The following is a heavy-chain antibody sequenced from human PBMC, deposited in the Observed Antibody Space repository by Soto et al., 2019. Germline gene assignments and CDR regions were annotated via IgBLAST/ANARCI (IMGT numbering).Heavy chain of an antibody. J-gene: IGHJ4*02. V-gene: IGHV3-23*01. CDR2: ISGSGGST. D-gene: IGHD3-3*01. CDR3: AKDGPVIFGPLWGNFDY. CDR1: GFTFSSYA. Sequence: EVQLLESGGGLVQPGGSLRLSCAASGFTFSSYAMSWVRQAPGKGLEWVSAISGSGGSTYYADPVKGRFTISRDNSKKTLYLQINSLRAEDTAVYYCAKDGPVIFGPLWGNFDYWGQGSLVTVSS.